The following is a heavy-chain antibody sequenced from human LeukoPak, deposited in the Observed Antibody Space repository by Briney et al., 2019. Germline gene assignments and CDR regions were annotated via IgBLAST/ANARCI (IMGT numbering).Heavy chain of an antibody. J-gene: IGHJ4*02. V-gene: IGHV3-23*01. Sequence: GGSLRLSCAASGFTFSSYTMSCVPQAPGEGLQWVSAVSGRGGTTYYTNSVKGRYTISRDNSKNTVYLQIDSLRVEDTAVYYCVKEARYCSGGSCYAVLDYWGQGTLVTVSS. D-gene: IGHD2-15*01. CDR1: GFTFSSYT. CDR3: VKEARYCSGGSCYAVLDY. CDR2: VSGRGGTT.